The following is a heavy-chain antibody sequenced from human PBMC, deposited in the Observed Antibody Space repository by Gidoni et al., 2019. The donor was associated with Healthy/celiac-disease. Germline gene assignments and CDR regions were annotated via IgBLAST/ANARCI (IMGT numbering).Heavy chain of an antibody. CDR1: GFTFSSYG. CDR3: ARDLLRRFDY. J-gene: IGHJ4*02. V-gene: IGHV3-33*01. CDR2: IWYDGSNK. Sequence: QVQLVESGGGVVQPGRSLRLSCSASGFTFSSYGMHWVRQAPGKGLEWVAVIWYDGSNKYYADSVKGRFTISRDNSKNTLYLQMNSLRAEDTAVYYCARDLLRRFDYWGQGTLVTVSS. D-gene: IGHD5-12*01.